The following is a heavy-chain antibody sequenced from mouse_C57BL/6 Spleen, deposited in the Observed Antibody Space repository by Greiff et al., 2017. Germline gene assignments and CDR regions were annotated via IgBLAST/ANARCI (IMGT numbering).Heavy chain of an antibody. CDR3: TTRGNYGAWFAY. V-gene: IGHV14-4*01. J-gene: IGHJ3*01. CDR2: IDPENGDT. CDR1: GFNIKDDY. Sequence: VQLKQSGAELVRPGASVKLSCTASGFNIKDDYMHWVKQRPEQGLEWIGWIDPENGDTEYASKFQGKATITADTSSNTAYLQLSSLTSEDTAVYYCTTRGNYGAWFAYWGQGTLVTVSA. D-gene: IGHD2-1*01.